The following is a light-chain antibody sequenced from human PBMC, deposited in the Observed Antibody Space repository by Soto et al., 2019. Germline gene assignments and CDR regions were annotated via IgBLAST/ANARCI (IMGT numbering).Light chain of an antibody. CDR2: EGR. CDR1: NSGVVNCEY. Sequence: QSVLSQPACVSGSPGQSITISCTGINSGVVNCEYVSWYQQFPDKAPKLIIYEGRELPSGVSDRFSGSKSDNAASLTISALQTEDEAEYFCLSYGKVFGTGTKVTVL. CDR3: LSYGKV. J-gene: IGLJ1*01. V-gene: IGLV2-23*01.